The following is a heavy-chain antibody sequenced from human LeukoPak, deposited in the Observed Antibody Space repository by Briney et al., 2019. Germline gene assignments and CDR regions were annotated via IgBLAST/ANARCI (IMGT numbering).Heavy chain of an antibody. CDR2: ISSGSSTI. Sequence: PGGSLRLSCAASGFTFSSYSMNWVRQAPGKGLEWISYISSGSSTIYYADSVKGRFTISRDNSKNTLYLQMNSLRAEDTAVYYCARGLSGSLPGYYYMDVWGKGTTVTISS. J-gene: IGHJ6*03. CDR3: ARGLSGSLPGYYYMDV. D-gene: IGHD1-26*01. CDR1: GFTFSSYS. V-gene: IGHV3-48*01.